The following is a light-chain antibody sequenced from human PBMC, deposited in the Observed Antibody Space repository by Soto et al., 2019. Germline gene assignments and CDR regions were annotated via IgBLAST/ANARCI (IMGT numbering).Light chain of an antibody. CDR1: NVGSRS. CDR3: QVWEATGDQVV. CDR2: YDS. Sequence: SSELTQPPSVSVAPGETARISCGGNNVGSRSVHWYQQKPGQAPFLVIYYDSDRPSGIPERFSGSNSGNTATLIISRVEAGDEADYYCQVWEATGDQVVFGGGTTLTVL. V-gene: IGLV3-21*01. J-gene: IGLJ2*01.